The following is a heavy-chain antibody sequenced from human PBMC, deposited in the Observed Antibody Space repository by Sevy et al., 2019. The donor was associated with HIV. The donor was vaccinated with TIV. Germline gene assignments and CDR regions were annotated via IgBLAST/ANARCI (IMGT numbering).Heavy chain of an antibody. CDR1: GFTFSSYW. CDR3: ASGRRDGYTNWYVDH. CDR2: IKQDGSEK. Sequence: GGSLRLSCAASGFTFSSYWMSWVRQAPGKGLEWVANIKQDGSEKCYVDSVRGRFVISRDNAKTSLYLQVNNPSAEDTPVYYCASGRRDGYTNWYVDHWGRGTLATVSS. J-gene: IGHJ2*01. D-gene: IGHD5-12*01. V-gene: IGHV3-7*01.